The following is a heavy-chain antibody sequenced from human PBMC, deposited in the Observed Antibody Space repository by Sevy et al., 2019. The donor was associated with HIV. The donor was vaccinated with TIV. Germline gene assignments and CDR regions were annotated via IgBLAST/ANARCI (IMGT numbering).Heavy chain of an antibody. CDR1: GFTFGDYA. D-gene: IGHD3-10*01. CDR2: IRSTAYGGTT. V-gene: IGHV3-49*03. Sequence: GGSLRLSCSGSGFTFGDYALNWFRQAPGKGLEWVGFIRSTAYGGTTKNAASLKGRFTISRDDSKNTAYLEMSSLKIQDTAVYYCARDRAFMDYYSGSGSFGASDIWGQGTMVTVSS. J-gene: IGHJ3*02. CDR3: ARDRAFMDYYSGSGSFGASDI.